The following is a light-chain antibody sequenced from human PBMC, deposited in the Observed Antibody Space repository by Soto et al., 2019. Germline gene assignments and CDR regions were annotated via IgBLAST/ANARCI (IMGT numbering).Light chain of an antibody. CDR1: HTISSSY. CDR3: QQYNNWPT. CDR2: GAS. V-gene: IGKV3-15*01. J-gene: IGKJ1*01. Sequence: EIVLTHSPGTLSLSPGEIATLSCRASHTISSSYLAWYQQKPGQAPRLLIYGASTRATGIPARFSGSGSGTEFTLTISSLQPEDFAVYYCQQYNNWPTFGQGTKVDIK.